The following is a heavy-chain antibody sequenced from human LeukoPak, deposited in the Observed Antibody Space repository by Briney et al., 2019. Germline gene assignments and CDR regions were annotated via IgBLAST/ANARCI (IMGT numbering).Heavy chain of an antibody. V-gene: IGHV3-64*01. CDR1: GFTLSSYA. CDR3: ARGLGSWYYFDY. CDR2: ISSNGGST. J-gene: IGHJ4*02. Sequence: GGSLRLSCAASGFTLSSYAMPWVRQAPGKGLEYVSAISSNGGSTYYANSVKGRFTISRDNSKNTLYLQMGSLRAEDMAVYYCARGLGSWYYFDYWGQGTLVTVSS. D-gene: IGHD6-13*01.